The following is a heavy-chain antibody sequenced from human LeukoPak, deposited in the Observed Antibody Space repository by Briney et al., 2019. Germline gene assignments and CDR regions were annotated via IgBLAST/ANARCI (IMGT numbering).Heavy chain of an antibody. V-gene: IGHV4-38-2*02. Sequence: SETLSLTCTVSGYSISSDYYWGWIRQPPGKGLEWIGSIYYSGSTYYNPSLKSRVTISVDTSKNQFSLKLSSVTAADTAVYYCARLVGAAEIDYWGQGTLVTVSS. CDR3: ARLVGAAEIDY. CDR2: IYYSGST. CDR1: GYSISSDYY. D-gene: IGHD1-26*01. J-gene: IGHJ4*02.